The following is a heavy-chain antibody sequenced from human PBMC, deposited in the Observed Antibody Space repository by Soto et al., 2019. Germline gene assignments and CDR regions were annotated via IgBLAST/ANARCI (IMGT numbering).Heavy chain of an antibody. J-gene: IGHJ2*01. Sequence: EVQLLESGGGLVQPGGSLRLSCAASGFTFSSYAMSWVRHAPGKGLEWVSAISGSGGSTYYADSVKGRFTISRDNSKNTLYLQMNSLRAEDTAVYYCAQTDGYCSGGSCYRSYWYFDLWGRGTLVTVAS. CDR3: AQTDGYCSGGSCYRSYWYFDL. CDR2: ISGSGGST. CDR1: GFTFSSYA. V-gene: IGHV3-23*01. D-gene: IGHD2-15*01.